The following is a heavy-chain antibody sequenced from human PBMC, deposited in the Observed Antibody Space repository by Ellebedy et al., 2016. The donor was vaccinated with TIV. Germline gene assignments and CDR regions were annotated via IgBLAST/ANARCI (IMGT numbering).Heavy chain of an antibody. CDR1: GFTFGDFA. V-gene: IGHV3-49*04. D-gene: IGHD1-7*01. CDR3: TREAANWNYPYYYYNGMDV. Sequence: GESLKISXTASGFTFGDFAISWVRQAPGKGLEWVGFIGSKGYGGTTQYAASVKGRFTISRDDSKSIAYLQMNSLKSEDPALYYCTREAANWNYPYYYYNGMDVWGQGTTVTVSS. J-gene: IGHJ6*02. CDR2: IGSKGYGGTT.